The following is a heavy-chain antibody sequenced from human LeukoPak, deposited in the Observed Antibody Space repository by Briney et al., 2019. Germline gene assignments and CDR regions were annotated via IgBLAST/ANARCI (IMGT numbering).Heavy chain of an antibody. V-gene: IGHV3-30*03. D-gene: IGHD1-14*01. CDR3: ARDGVTGTTGGMDV. CDR1: GFSFSDYG. Sequence: TGGSLRLSCAASGFSFSDYGIHWVRQAPGKGLEWVAVISFDGSNKYYGDSMKGRFTISRDNSMHTLYLQMNSLRPEDTAVYYCARDGVTGTTGGMDVWGRGTTVTVSS. CDR2: ISFDGSNK. J-gene: IGHJ6*02.